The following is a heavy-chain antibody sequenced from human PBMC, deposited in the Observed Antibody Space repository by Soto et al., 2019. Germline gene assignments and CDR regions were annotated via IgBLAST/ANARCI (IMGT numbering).Heavy chain of an antibody. Sequence: PGRDLRVPCTASGLTFSRYELSWFRHAPGKRMEWVGRIKSKTDCGATAYAAPVKGRFTISRDDSKNTLSLQMNSLKTEDTAVYYCIAAAAQNIRRVITQIPAYWGQGT. CDR3: IAAAAQNIRRVITQIPAY. CDR2: IKSKTDCGAT. D-gene: IGHD3-10*01. V-gene: IGHV3-15*01. CDR1: GLTFSRYE. J-gene: IGHJ4*02.